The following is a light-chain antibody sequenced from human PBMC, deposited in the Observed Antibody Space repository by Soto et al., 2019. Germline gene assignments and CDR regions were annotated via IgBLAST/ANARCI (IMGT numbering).Light chain of an antibody. CDR2: GAS. Sequence: EIVLTQSPGTLSLSPGERATLSCRASQSVSSSYLAWYQQKPGQAPRLLIYGASSRATGIPDRFSGSGSGTAFPLTISRLEPEDFAVYYCQQYGSSPPVTFGQGKRLRLN. V-gene: IGKV3-20*01. CDR1: QSVSSSY. CDR3: QQYGSSPPVT. J-gene: IGKJ5*01.